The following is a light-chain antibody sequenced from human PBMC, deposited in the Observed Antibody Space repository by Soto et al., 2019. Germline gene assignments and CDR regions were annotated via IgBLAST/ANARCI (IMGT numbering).Light chain of an antibody. Sequence: QSALTQPPSASGTPGQRVTISCSGSSSNIGSNYASWYQQLPGMAPKLLIYRNNQRPSGVPDRFSGSKSGASASLAISGLRSEDEAHYYCATWDDSLVVFGGGTKLTVL. J-gene: IGLJ2*01. CDR1: SSNIGSNY. CDR3: ATWDDSLVV. V-gene: IGLV1-47*01. CDR2: RNN.